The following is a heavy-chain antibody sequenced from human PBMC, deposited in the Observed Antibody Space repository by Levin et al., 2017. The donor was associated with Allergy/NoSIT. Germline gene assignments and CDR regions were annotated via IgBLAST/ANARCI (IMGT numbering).Heavy chain of an antibody. Sequence: GGSLRLSCAVSGFIFSDHYMDWVRQAPGKGLEWVGRSRNKANSYTTEYAAAVKGRFIISRDDSKHSLDLQMNSLQTEDTALYYCARVGVGTGEYRTYYGMDGWGQGTTVTVSS. D-gene: IGHD2-15*01. J-gene: IGHJ6*02. CDR2: SRNKANSYTT. CDR3: ARVGVGTGEYRTYYGMDG. V-gene: IGHV3-72*01. CDR1: GFIFSDHY.